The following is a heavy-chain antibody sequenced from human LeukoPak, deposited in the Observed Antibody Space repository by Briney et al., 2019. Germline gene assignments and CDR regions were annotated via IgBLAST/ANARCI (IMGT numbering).Heavy chain of an antibody. Sequence: SETLSLTCTVSGGSISSYYWSWIRQPPGKGLEWIGYIYYSGSTNYNPSLKSRVAISVDTSKNQFSLKLSSVTAADTAVYYCARALPQMATISNLFDYWGQGTLVTVSS. V-gene: IGHV4-59*01. J-gene: IGHJ4*02. CDR1: GGSISSYY. CDR3: ARALPQMATISNLFDY. CDR2: IYYSGST. D-gene: IGHD5-24*01.